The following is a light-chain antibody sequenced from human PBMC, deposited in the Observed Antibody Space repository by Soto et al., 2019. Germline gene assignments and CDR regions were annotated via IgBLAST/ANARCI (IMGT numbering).Light chain of an antibody. CDR3: QQYGSSPRT. V-gene: IGKV3-20*01. CDR1: QSVTSSS. CDR2: GAS. Sequence: EIVLTHFPGTLSLSPVDRATLSCRSSQSVTSSSLAWYQQKVGRAPRVLIYGASNRATGIPDRFSGSGSGTDFTLTITRLEPEDFAVYYCQQYGSSPRTFGQGTRLEIK. J-gene: IGKJ5*01.